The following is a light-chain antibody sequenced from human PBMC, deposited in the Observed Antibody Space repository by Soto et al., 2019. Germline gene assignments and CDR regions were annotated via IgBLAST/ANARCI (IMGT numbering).Light chain of an antibody. CDR1: QSVSSSY. V-gene: IGKV3-20*01. Sequence: EIVLTQSPGTLSLSPGERATLSCRASQSVSSSYLAWYLQKPGQTPRLLIYGASSRATGIPDRFSGSGSGTDFTLTISRLEPEDFAVYYCQQYGSSRTFGQGTTVDIK. CDR3: QQYGSSRT. J-gene: IGKJ1*01. CDR2: GAS.